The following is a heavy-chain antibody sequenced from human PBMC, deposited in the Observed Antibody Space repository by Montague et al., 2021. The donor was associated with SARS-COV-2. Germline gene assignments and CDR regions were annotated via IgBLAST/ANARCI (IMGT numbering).Heavy chain of an antibody. D-gene: IGHD7-27*01. CDR2: IYYTGST. CDR3: ARNRGWGSRGAGYIDL. V-gene: IGHV4-31*03. Sequence: TLSLTRTVSGGSISGDNYNWTWIRQHPGKGLDWIAYIYYTGSTYYXPSVQSRLRTSLDTSKNQFSLTLTSVTAADTAIYYCARNRGWGSRGAGYIDLWGRGRLVTVSS. CDR1: GGSISGDNYN. J-gene: IGHJ2*01.